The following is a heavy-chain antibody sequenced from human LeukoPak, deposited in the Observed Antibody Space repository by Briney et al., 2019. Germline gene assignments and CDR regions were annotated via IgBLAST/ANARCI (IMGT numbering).Heavy chain of an antibody. D-gene: IGHD6-13*01. CDR3: ARDRREYIAAAGPPDFDY. CDR2: INSRGDYI. Sequence: GGSLRLSCAASGFDFSIYGMNWVRQAPGKGLEWVSSINSRGDYIYYSDSLKGRFTISRDNARSSLYLQMSSLRAEDTAVYYCARDRREYIAAAGPPDFDYWGQGTLVTVSS. V-gene: IGHV3-21*04. J-gene: IGHJ4*02. CDR1: GFDFSIYG.